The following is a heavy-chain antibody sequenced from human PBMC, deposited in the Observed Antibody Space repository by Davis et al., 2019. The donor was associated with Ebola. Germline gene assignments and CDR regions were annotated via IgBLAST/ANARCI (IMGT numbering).Heavy chain of an antibody. J-gene: IGHJ4*02. Sequence: GESLKISCAASGFTFSSYAMSWVRQAPGKGLEWVSAISGSGGSTYYADSVKGRFTISRDNSKNTLYLQMNSLRAEETAVYYGAKEGWGYCSGGSCYEGYYFDYWGQGTLVTVSS. CDR2: ISGSGGST. CDR3: AKEGWGYCSGGSCYEGYYFDY. CDR1: GFTFSSYA. V-gene: IGHV3-23*01. D-gene: IGHD2-15*01.